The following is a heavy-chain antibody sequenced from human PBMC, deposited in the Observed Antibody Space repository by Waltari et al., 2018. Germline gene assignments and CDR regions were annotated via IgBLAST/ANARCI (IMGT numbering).Heavy chain of an antibody. CDR2: ISGSGGST. Sequence: EVQLLESGGGLVQPGGSLRLSWAASGFTFSSYAISWVRQAPGKGLEWVSAISGSGGSTYYADSVKGRFTISRDNSKNTLYLQMNSLRAEDTAVYYCAKDLHVWGSYDYWGQGTLVTVSS. CDR3: AKDLHVWGSYDY. V-gene: IGHV3-23*01. D-gene: IGHD3-16*01. J-gene: IGHJ4*02. CDR1: GFTFSSYA.